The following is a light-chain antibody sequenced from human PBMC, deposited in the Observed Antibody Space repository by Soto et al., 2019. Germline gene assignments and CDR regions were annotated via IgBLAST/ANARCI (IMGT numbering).Light chain of an antibody. CDR2: GNS. CDR3: QYYDMNIRGWV. Sequence: QSVLTQPPSVSGAPGQRVTISCTGSTSNIGTGYDLHWYQQFPGTAPKLLIYGNSKRPSGVPDRISGSKSGSSASLAITGLQADDEADYYCQYYDMNIRGWVFCGGTELTVL. J-gene: IGLJ3*02. V-gene: IGLV1-40*01. CDR1: TSNIGTGYD.